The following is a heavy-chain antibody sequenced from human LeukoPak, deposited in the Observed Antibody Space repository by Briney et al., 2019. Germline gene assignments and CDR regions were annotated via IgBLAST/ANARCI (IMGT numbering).Heavy chain of an antibody. CDR3: ARDSGTRSWYFDL. J-gene: IGHJ2*01. V-gene: IGHV3-7*01. CDR2: IQQDGSEK. CDR1: GFTFSTYS. Sequence: GGSLRLSCEASGFTFSTYSMSWVRQAPGKGLEWVANIQQDGSEKYYVDFVKGRFIISRDNAKNSLHLQMNSLRAEDTAVYYCARDSGTRSWYFDLWGRGTLVTVSS. D-gene: IGHD1-7*01.